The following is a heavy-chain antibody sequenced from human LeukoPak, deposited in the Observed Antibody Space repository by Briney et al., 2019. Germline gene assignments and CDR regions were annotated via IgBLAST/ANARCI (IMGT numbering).Heavy chain of an antibody. V-gene: IGHV4-39*07. Sequence: PSETLSLTCTVSGGSISSSSYYWGWIRQPPGKGLEWIGSIYYSGSTYYNPSLKSRVTISVDTSKNQFSLKLSSVTAADTAVYYCAREYDFVGDYWGQGTLVTVSS. D-gene: IGHD3-3*01. J-gene: IGHJ4*02. CDR1: GGSISSSSYY. CDR2: IYYSGST. CDR3: AREYDFVGDY.